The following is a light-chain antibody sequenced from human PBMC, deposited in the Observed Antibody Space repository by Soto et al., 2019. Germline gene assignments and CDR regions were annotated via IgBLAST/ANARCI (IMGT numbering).Light chain of an antibody. Sequence: EIVLTQSPGTLSLSPGERATLSCRASQSVSSSYLGWYQQKPGQAPRLLIYGASSRATGIPDRFSGSGSGTDFTLTISRLEPEEFAVYYCQQYGSLLTFGGGTKVEIK. J-gene: IGKJ4*01. V-gene: IGKV3-20*01. CDR2: GAS. CDR1: QSVSSSY. CDR3: QQYGSLLT.